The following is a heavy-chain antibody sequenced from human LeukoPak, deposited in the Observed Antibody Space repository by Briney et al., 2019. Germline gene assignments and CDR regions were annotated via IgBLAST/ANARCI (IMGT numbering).Heavy chain of an antibody. CDR2: IGAAGDT. D-gene: IGHD4-11*01. J-gene: IGHJ5*02. CDR3: LRDEYRAWGS. CDR1: GFTFSSND. V-gene: IGHV3-13*01. Sequence: PGGSLRLSCAASGFTFSSNDMHWVRQATGKGLEWVSAIGAAGDTYYPGSVKGRFTISRDNAQNSLYLQMNNLRPEDTAVYYCLRDEYRAWGSWGQGTLVTVSS.